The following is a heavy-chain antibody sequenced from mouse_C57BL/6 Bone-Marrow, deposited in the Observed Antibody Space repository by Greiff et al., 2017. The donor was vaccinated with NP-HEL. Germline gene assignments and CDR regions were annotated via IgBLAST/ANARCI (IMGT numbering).Heavy chain of an antibody. CDR3: VSPLAYYSNLYAMDY. CDR1: GFTFNTYA. V-gene: IGHV10-3*01. D-gene: IGHD2-5*01. Sequence: EVQLVESGGGLVQPKGSLKLSCAASGFTFNTYAMHWVRQAPGKGLEWVARIRSKSSNYATYYADSVKDRFTISRDASQSMLYLQMNNLKTEDTAMYYCVSPLAYYSNLYAMDYWGRGTSVTVTS. CDR2: IRSKSSNYAT. J-gene: IGHJ4*01.